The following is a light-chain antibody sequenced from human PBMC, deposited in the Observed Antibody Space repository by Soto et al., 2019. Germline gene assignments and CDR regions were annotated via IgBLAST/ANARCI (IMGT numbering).Light chain of an antibody. J-gene: IGKJ4*01. CDR1: QRISNW. Sequence: EIHMTHFPSSLSASLGDSVTSXXRSSQRISNWLAWYPQKPGKAPELXIYAASTLQSGVPSRFCGSGSETEFTLTITSLQPEDFATYYCQQANNFPITFGGGTKVDI. CDR3: QQANNFPIT. CDR2: AAS. V-gene: IGKV1D-12*01.